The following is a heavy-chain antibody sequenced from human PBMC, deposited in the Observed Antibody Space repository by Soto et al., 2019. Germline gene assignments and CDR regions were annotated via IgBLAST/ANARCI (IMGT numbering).Heavy chain of an antibody. V-gene: IGHV4-30-4*01. Sequence: SETLSLTCTVSGGSISSCDYYWSWIRQPPGKGLDWIGYIYYSGSTYYNPSLKSRVTISVDTSKNQFSLKLSSVTAADTAVYYCARDNKGGSYYVYYYYGMDVWGQGTTVTVSS. CDR3: ARDNKGGSYYVYYYYGMDV. J-gene: IGHJ6*02. D-gene: IGHD1-26*01. CDR1: GGSISSCDYY. CDR2: IYYSGST.